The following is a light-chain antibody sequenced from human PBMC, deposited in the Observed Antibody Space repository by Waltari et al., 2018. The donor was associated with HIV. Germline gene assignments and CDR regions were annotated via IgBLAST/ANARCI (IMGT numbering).Light chain of an antibody. V-gene: IGKV1-39*01. CDR1: QTISTY. CDR2: GAS. Sequence: DIQMTQSPSSLSASVGDRVTVTCRTSQTISTYLNWYQQKPGKAPKVLIYGASSLQSGVPSRFRGSGSGTDFTLTISSLQPEDFATYYCQQSHSTPYTFGQGTKVEMK. J-gene: IGKJ2*01. CDR3: QQSHSTPYT.